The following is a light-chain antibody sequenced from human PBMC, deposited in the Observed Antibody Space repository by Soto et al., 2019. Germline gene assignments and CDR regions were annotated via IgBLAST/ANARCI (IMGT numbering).Light chain of an antibody. CDR1: QSVSSN. Sequence: ISITHSPATPSVSPGERATPSCRASQSVSSNLAWYQQKPGQAPRLLIYGASTRATGIPARFSGSGSGTEFTLTISSLQSEDFAVYYCQQYNNWPRTFGQGTKV. CDR3: QQYNNWPRT. V-gene: IGKV3-15*01. CDR2: GAS. J-gene: IGKJ1*01.